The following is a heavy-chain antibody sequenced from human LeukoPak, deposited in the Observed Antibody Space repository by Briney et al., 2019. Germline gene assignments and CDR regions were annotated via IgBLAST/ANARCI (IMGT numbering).Heavy chain of an antibody. J-gene: IGHJ4*02. D-gene: IGHD1-14*01. CDR3: ARGGLPKPFDY. CDR2: ISSSGSII. CDR1: GFTFSSYE. V-gene: IGHV3-48*03. Sequence: GGSLRLSCAASGFTFSSYEMNWVRQAPGKGLKWVSYISSSGSIIYYADSVKGRFTISRDNAKNSLYLQMNRLRAEDTAVYYCARGGLPKPFDYWGQGTLVTVSS.